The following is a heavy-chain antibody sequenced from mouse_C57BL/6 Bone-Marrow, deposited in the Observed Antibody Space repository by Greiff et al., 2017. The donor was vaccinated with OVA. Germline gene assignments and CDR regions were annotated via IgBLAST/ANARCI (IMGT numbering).Heavy chain of an antibody. Sequence: EVKLVESGGGLVQSGRSLRLSCATSGFTFSDFYMEWVRQAPGKGLEWIAASRNKANDYTTEYSASVKGRFIVSRDTSQSILYLQMNALRAEDTAMYYCARDAADYGSSFYAMDYWGQGTSVTVSS. V-gene: IGHV7-1*01. J-gene: IGHJ4*01. D-gene: IGHD1-1*01. CDR1: GFTFSDFY. CDR3: ARDAADYGSSFYAMDY. CDR2: SRNKANDYTT.